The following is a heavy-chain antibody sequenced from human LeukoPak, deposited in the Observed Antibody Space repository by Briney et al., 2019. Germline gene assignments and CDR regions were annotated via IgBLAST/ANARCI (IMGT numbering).Heavy chain of an antibody. Sequence: GRSLRLSCAASGFTFSSYAMHWVRQAPGKGLEWVAVISYDGSNKYYADSVKGRFTISRDNAENSLYLQMSSLRAEDTAVYYCARGLYGSGKYYFDYWGQGTLVTVSS. V-gene: IGHV3-30*04. CDR1: GFTFSSYA. CDR3: ARGLYGSGKYYFDY. D-gene: IGHD3-10*01. CDR2: ISYDGSNK. J-gene: IGHJ4*02.